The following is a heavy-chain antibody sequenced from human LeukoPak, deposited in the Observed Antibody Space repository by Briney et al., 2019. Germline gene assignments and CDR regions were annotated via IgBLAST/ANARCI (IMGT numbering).Heavy chain of an antibody. V-gene: IGHV4-38-2*01. D-gene: IGHD3-3*01. CDR1: GYSISSGYY. CDR2: IYHSGNT. CDR3: ATPWNYDPI. J-gene: IGHJ3*02. Sequence: PSETLSLTCAVSGYSISSGYYWGCIRQPPGKGPEWIGSIYHSGNTYYNPSLKSRITISVDTSKNQFSLRLTSVSPADTAVYYCATPWNYDPIWGQGTRVTV.